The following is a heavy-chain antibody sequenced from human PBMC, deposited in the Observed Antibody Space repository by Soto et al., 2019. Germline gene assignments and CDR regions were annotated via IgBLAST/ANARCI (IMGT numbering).Heavy chain of an antibody. V-gene: IGHV3-33*01. J-gene: IGHJ4*02. D-gene: IGHD2-2*01. Sequence: QVQLVESGGGVVQPGRSLRLSCAASGFDFSTYGMHWVRQAPGKGLEWVAVIWYDGSNKYYGDSVKGRFIISRDNSKNTLHLQMNSLTAEDTAVYYCARAVGPFDYWGQGTLVTVSS. CDR1: GFDFSTYG. CDR3: ARAVGPFDY. CDR2: IWYDGSNK.